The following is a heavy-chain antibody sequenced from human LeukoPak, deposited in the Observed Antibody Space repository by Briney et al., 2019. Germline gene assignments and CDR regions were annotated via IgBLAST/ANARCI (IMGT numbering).Heavy chain of an antibody. CDR1: GGSFSGYY. J-gene: IGHJ3*02. CDR2: IYYSGST. D-gene: IGHD3-3*01. Sequence: SSETLSLTCAVYGGSFSGYYWSWIRQHPGKGLEWIGYIYYSGSTYYNPSLKSRVTISVDTSKIQFSLKLSSVTAADTAVYYCARADATGGRFHAFDIWGQGTMVTVSS. CDR3: ARADATGGRFHAFDI. V-gene: IGHV4-31*11.